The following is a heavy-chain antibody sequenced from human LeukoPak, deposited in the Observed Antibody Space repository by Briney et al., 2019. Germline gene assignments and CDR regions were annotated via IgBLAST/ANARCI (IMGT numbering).Heavy chain of an antibody. Sequence: TGGSLRLSCAASGFTFSGYWMHWVRQAPRKGLEWVSRINEDASIITYADSVKGRFIISRDNTKNSLYLQMYSLRAEDTAVYYCVRDLILVWTPGDDFDFWGQGTLVTVSS. CDR3: VRDLILVWTPGDDFDF. V-gene: IGHV3-74*01. CDR2: INEDASII. CDR1: GFTFSGYW. J-gene: IGHJ4*02. D-gene: IGHD3-16*01.